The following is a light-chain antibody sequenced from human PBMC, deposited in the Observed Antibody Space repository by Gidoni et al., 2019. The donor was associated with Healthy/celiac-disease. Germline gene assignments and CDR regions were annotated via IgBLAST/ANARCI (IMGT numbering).Light chain of an antibody. J-gene: IGLJ2*01. V-gene: IGLV3-1*01. CDR2: QDS. CDR3: QAWDSSILV. Sequence: SYELTQPPSVSVSPGQTASIPCSGDKLGDKYSCWYQQQPGQSPVLVIYQDSKRPSGNPDRFSGSNSGNTATLTISGTQAMDEADYYCQAWDSSILVFGGGTKLTVL. CDR1: KLGDKY.